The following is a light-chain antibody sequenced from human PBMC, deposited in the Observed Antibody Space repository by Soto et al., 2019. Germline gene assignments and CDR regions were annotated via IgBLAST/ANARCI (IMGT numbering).Light chain of an antibody. J-gene: IGKJ4*01. V-gene: IGKV1-33*01. CDR1: QDISNY. CDR2: DAS. Sequence: DSHLIQSPSSLSASVGDRVTITCQASQDISNYLNWYQQKPGKAPKLLIYDASNLETGVPSRFSGSRSGTNFTLTISCLQPEDIATYYCQQHDNLPLTFGGGTKVDIK. CDR3: QQHDNLPLT.